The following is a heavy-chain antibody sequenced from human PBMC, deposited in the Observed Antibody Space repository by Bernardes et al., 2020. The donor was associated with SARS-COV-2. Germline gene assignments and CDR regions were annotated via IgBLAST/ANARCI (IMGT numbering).Heavy chain of an antibody. CDR1: GYTFTGYY. CDR3: AREGRGYYDFWSGYPPPGAFDI. CDR2: INPNSGGT. V-gene: IGHV1-2*02. Sequence: ASVKVSCKASGYTFTGYYMDWVRQAPGQGLEWMGWINPNSGGTNYAQKFQGRVTMTRDTSISTAYMELSRLRSDDTAVYYCAREGRGYYDFWSGYPPPGAFDIWGQGTMVTVSS. D-gene: IGHD3-3*01. J-gene: IGHJ3*02.